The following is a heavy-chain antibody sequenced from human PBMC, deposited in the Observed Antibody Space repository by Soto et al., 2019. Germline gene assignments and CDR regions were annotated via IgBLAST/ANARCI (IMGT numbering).Heavy chain of an antibody. J-gene: IGHJ4*02. CDR3: ARVDSGVTAYFDS. CDR1: GDSISTDY. CDR2: IYYGGST. Sequence: SETLSLTCTVSGDSISTDYWSWIRQSPGKGLEWIGFIYYGGSTNYNPSLKSRVTISVDTPKNQFSLKLSSVTAADTAVYYCARVDSGVTAYFDSWGQGILVTVSS. D-gene: IGHD2-21*02. V-gene: IGHV4-59*08.